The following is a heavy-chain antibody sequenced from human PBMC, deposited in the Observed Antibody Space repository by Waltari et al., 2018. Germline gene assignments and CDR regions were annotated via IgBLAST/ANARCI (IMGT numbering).Heavy chain of an antibody. Sequence: QVHLVQSGTELKKPGSSVRVSCRDSGGTFKNYAVTWVRQPRGQGLEWMGRIIPIYQPSHYAQNVQGRLTIAADDSTDTVYMDLSGLRSEDTATYYCATLNSADRDYWGQGTLVTVSP. V-gene: IGHV1-69*13. CDR2: IIPIYQPS. CDR1: GGTFKNYA. J-gene: IGHJ4*02. CDR3: ATLNSADRDY.